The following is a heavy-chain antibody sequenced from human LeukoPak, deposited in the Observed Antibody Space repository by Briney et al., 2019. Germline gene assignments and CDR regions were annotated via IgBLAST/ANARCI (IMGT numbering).Heavy chain of an antibody. Sequence: GGSLRLSCAASGFTFSSYWMSWVRQAPGKGLEWVANIKQDGREKYYVDSVKGRFTISRDNAKNSLYLQMNSLRAEDTAVYYCARVTYYDFWSGYGGFDYWGQGTLVTVSS. J-gene: IGHJ4*02. V-gene: IGHV3-7*01. CDR2: IKQDGREK. CDR3: ARVTYYDFWSGYGGFDY. CDR1: GFTFSSYW. D-gene: IGHD3-3*01.